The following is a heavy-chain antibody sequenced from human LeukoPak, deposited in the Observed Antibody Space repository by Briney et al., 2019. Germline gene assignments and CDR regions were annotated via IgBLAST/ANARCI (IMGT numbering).Heavy chain of an antibody. CDR1: GFTFSSYG. CDR3: TRTGDSTGYTYYYDY. D-gene: IGHD6-19*01. CDR2: VNGDGSST. V-gene: IGHV3-74*01. J-gene: IGHJ4*02. Sequence: PGGSLRLSCAASGFTFSSYGMHWVRQAPGKGLMWVSRVNGDGSSTSYADSVEGRFTISRDNAKNTVYLQMNSLRVEDSAVYYCTRTGDSTGYTYYYDYWGQGTLVTVSS.